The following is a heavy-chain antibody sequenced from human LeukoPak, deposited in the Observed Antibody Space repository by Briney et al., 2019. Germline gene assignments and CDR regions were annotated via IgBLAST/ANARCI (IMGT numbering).Heavy chain of an antibody. J-gene: IGHJ6*02. Sequence: PSETLSLTCTVSGGSISSYYWSWIRQPPGKGLEWIGYIYYSGSTNYNPSLKSRVTISVDTSKNQFSLKLSSVTAADTAVYYCARDKTFGTMVRGVLYYYGMGVWGQGTTVTVSS. CDR3: ARDKTFGTMVRGVLYYYGMGV. CDR1: GGSISSYY. D-gene: IGHD3-10*01. V-gene: IGHV4-59*01. CDR2: IYYSGST.